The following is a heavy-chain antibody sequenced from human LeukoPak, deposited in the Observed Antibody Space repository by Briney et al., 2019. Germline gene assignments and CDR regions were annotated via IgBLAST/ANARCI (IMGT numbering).Heavy chain of an antibody. D-gene: IGHD2-15*01. CDR2: ISGSGDTT. CDR1: GFTFSDYA. CDR3: ARSDIVVVVAAPPVNY. J-gene: IGHJ4*02. Sequence: GGSLRLSCAASGFTFSDYAMNWVRQAPGKGLEWVSAISGSGDTTDYADSVKGRFTISRDNSKNTLYLQMNSLRAEDTAVYYCARSDIVVVVAAPPVNYWGQGTLVTVSS. V-gene: IGHV3-23*01.